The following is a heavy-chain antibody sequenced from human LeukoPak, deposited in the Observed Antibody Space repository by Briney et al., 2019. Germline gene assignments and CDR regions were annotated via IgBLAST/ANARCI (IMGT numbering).Heavy chain of an antibody. J-gene: IGHJ5*02. Sequence: GGSLRLSCAASGFTFGDYYMSWIRQAPGKGLEWVSYISSSGSTIYYADSVKGRFTISRDNAKNSLYLQMNSLRAEDTAVYYCARGYYYDSRDYYPGWFDPWGQGTLVTVSS. V-gene: IGHV3-11*01. CDR3: ARGYYYDSRDYYPGWFDP. CDR1: GFTFGDYY. CDR2: ISSSGSTI. D-gene: IGHD3-22*01.